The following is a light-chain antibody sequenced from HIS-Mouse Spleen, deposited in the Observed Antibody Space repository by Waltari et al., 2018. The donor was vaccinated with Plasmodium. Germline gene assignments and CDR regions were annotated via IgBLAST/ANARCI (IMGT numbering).Light chain of an antibody. CDR1: ALPKKY. CDR3: YSTDSSGNHRV. J-gene: IGLJ3*02. Sequence: SYELTQPPSVSVSPGQTARITCSGDALPKKYAYWYQQKSGQAPVLFNYEDSKRPSGIPGRFSGSRSGTMATLTISGAQVEAEADYYCYSTDSSGNHRVFGGGTKLTVL. CDR2: EDS. V-gene: IGLV3-10*01.